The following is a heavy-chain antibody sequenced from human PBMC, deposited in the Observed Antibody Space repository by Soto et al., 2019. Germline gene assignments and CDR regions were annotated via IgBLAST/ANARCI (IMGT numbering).Heavy chain of an antibody. Sequence: GGSLRLSCTGSGFDFGDYYMSWIRQAPGKGLEWVSYIDSGDGTTYYTDSVKGRFTISRDNTKKTVYLQMSRLRVEDTALYYCVRPYYSSSWFPFDRWGQGTLVTVSS. D-gene: IGHD6-13*01. CDR1: GFDFGDYY. CDR3: VRPYYSSSWFPFDR. V-gene: IGHV3-11*01. J-gene: IGHJ4*02. CDR2: IDSGDGTT.